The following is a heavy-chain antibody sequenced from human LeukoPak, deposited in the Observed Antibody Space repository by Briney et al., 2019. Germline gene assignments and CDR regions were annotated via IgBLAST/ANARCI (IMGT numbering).Heavy chain of an antibody. CDR1: GFIFNTYT. Sequence: PGGSLRLSCAASGFIFNTYTMNWVRQAPGKGLEWVSSISGNGAYTYYSDSVKGRFSVSRNNAVDSLYLQMNSLRVEDTAFYFCAREPNLEAPDYWGQGTLVTVSS. V-gene: IGHV3-21*01. CDR3: AREPNLEAPDY. CDR2: ISGNGAYT. J-gene: IGHJ4*02.